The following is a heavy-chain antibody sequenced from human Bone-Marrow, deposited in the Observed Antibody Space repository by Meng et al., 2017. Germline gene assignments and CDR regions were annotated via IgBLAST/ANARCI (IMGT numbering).Heavy chain of an antibody. D-gene: IGHD7-27*01. CDR1: GYTFTTYD. CDR2: MNPNTGNT. CDR3: ARELGMDAFDL. Sequence: ASVKVSCKASGYTFTTYDINSVRQATGQGLEWMGWMNPNTGNTGYAQKFQGRVTMTRNTSISTAYMELRSLRSEDTAVYYCARELGMDAFDLWGQGTMVTVSS. V-gene: IGHV1-8*01. J-gene: IGHJ3*01.